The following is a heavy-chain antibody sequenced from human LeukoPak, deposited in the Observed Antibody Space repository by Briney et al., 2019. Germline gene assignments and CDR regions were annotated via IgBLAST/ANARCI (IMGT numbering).Heavy chain of an antibody. CDR1: GYTFTSFG. J-gene: IGHJ4*02. D-gene: IGHD5-18*01. Sequence: GASVKVSCKASGYTFTSFGISWMRQAPGQGLEWLGCISAYNGNTNYVRKLQGRVTMTTDISTSTAYMELRSLTSDDTAVYYCARDLGLDTTMIFFDFWGQGTLVTVSS. CDR3: ARDLGLDTTMIFFDF. CDR2: ISAYNGNT. V-gene: IGHV1-18*01.